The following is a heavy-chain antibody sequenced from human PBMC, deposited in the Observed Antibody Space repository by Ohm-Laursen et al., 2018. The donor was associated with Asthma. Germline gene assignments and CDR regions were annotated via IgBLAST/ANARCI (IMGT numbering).Heavy chain of an antibody. CDR3: AKAPKQSYDSSGYYVY. V-gene: IGHV3-30*18. CDR2: ISYDGSNK. CDR1: GFTFSSYG. Sequence: SLRLSCTASGFTFSSYGMRWVRQAPGKGLEWVAVISYDGSNKYYADSVKGRFTISRENSKNTLYLQMNSLRAEDTAVYYCAKAPKQSYDSSGYYVYWGQGTLVTVSS. J-gene: IGHJ4*02. D-gene: IGHD3-22*01.